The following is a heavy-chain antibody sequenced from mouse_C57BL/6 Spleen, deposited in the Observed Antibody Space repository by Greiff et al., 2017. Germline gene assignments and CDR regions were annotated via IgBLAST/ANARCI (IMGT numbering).Heavy chain of an antibody. CDR3: ARFDYGSSYVGY. CDR1: GYTFTSYW. V-gene: IGHV1-64*01. J-gene: IGHJ2*01. CDR2: IHPNSGST. Sequence: VQLQQPGAELVKPGASVKLSCKASGYTFTSYWMHWVKQRPGQGLEWIGMIHPNSGSTNYNEKFKSKATLTVDKSSSTAYMQLSSLTSEDSAVYYCARFDYGSSYVGYWGQGTTLTVSS. D-gene: IGHD1-1*01.